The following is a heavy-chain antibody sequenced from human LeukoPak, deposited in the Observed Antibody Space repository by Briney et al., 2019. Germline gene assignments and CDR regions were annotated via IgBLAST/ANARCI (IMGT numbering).Heavy chain of an antibody. J-gene: IGHJ4*02. CDR3: ARGLRDYYGSGSSIDY. Sequence: ASVKVSCKASGYTFTGYYMHWVRQAPGQGLEWMGWINPNSGGTNYAQKFQGRVTMTRDTSISTAYMELSRLRSDDTAVYYCARGLRDYYGSGSSIDYWGQGTLVTVSS. D-gene: IGHD3-10*01. V-gene: IGHV1-2*02. CDR2: INPNSGGT. CDR1: GYTFTGYY.